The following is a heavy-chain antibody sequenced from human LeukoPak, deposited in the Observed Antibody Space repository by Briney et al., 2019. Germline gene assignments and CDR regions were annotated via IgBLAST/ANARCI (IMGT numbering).Heavy chain of an antibody. D-gene: IGHD5-18*01. CDR1: GFTFSSYA. V-gene: IGHV3-23*01. CDR3: ARDAAMVPSYFDY. Sequence: GGSLRLSCAASGFTFSSYAMSWVRQAPGKGLEWVSVISGSGGSTYYADSVKGRFIISGDTSKNTLYLQMNSLRAEDTAVYYCARDAAMVPSYFDYWGQGTLVTVSS. CDR2: ISGSGGST. J-gene: IGHJ4*02.